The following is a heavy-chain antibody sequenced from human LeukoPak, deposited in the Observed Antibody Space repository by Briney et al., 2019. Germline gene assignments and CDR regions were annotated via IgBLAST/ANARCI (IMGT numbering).Heavy chain of an antibody. Sequence: SQTLSLTCAISGDSVSSNSGTWNWIRQSPSRGLEWLGRTYYRSKWYSDYAHSVKGRITINPDTSKNHFSLQLNSVTPEDTAVYYCAAAHGKHWGQGTLVIVSS. CDR2: TYYRSKWYS. D-gene: IGHD6-25*01. V-gene: IGHV6-1*01. CDR3: AAAHGKH. J-gene: IGHJ1*01. CDR1: GDSVSSNSGT.